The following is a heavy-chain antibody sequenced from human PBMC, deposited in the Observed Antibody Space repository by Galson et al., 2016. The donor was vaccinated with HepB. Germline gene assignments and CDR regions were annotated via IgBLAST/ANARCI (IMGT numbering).Heavy chain of an antibody. CDR1: GGSISSYY. CDR2: IFYSGST. D-gene: IGHD2-21*02. J-gene: IGHJ4*02. V-gene: IGHV4-59*12. CDR3: ARVARLRYFDS. Sequence: SETLSLTCTVPGGSISSYYWSWIRQPPGKGLEWIGYIFYSGSTNYNPPLKSRVTISLDTSKNQFSLKLSSVTAADTAIYYCARVARLRYFDSWGQGIRVTVSS.